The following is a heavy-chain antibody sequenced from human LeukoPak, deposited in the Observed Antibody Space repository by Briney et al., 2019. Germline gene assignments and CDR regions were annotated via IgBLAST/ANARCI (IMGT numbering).Heavy chain of an antibody. D-gene: IGHD3-10*01. CDR2: ISSSGSTI. Sequence: GGSLRLSCAASGFTFSSYEMNWVRQAPGKGLEWVSYISSSGSTIYYADSVKGRFTISRDNAKNSLYLQMNSLRAEDTAVYYCARGGSGSYYFQHWGQGTLVTVSS. CDR3: ARGGSGSYYFQH. J-gene: IGHJ1*01. CDR1: GFTFSSYE. V-gene: IGHV3-48*03.